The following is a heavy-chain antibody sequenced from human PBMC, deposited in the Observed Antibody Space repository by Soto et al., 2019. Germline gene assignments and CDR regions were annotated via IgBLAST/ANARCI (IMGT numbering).Heavy chain of an antibody. CDR1: GFTFSSYW. Sequence: GVLRLSCAASGFTFSSYWMSWVRQAPGKGLEWVANIKQDGSEKYYVDSVKGRFTISRDNAKNSLYLQMNSLRAEDTAVYYCARDSRGYSYGYPGMDVWGQGTTVTVSS. V-gene: IGHV3-7*01. D-gene: IGHD5-18*01. CDR3: ARDSRGYSYGYPGMDV. J-gene: IGHJ6*02. CDR2: IKQDGSEK.